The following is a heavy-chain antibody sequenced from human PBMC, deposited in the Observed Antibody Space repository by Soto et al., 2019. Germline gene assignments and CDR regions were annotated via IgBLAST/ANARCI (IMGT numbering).Heavy chain of an antibody. CDR2: INAGNGNT. V-gene: IGHV1-3*01. CDR3: ARGTRGYGSGMSDY. Sequence: QVQLVQSGAEVKKPGASVKVSCKASGYTFTSYAMHWVRQAPGQRLEWMGWINAGNGNTKYSQKFQGRVTITRDTSACTAYMELSSLRSEDTAVYYWARGTRGYGSGMSDYWGQGTLVTVSS. D-gene: IGHD3-10*01. J-gene: IGHJ4*02. CDR1: GYTFTSYA.